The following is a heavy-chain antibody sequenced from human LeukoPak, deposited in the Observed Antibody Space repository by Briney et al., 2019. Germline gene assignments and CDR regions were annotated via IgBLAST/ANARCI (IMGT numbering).Heavy chain of an antibody. CDR2: INGDGRNI. V-gene: IGHV3-74*01. Sequence: PGGSLRLSCAASGFTFGNYWMHWVRQDPRKGLVWVSRINGDGRNINYADSVRGRFTISRDNAKNTLYLQMNTLRVEDTAVYYCTRDLMDYDVSTGLHHYYMDVWGQGTTVTVSS. CDR1: GFTFGNYW. CDR3: TRDLMDYDVSTGLHHYYMDV. D-gene: IGHD3-9*01. J-gene: IGHJ6*02.